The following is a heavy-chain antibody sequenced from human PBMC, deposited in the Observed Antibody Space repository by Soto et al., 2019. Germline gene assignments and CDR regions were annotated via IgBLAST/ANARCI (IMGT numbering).Heavy chain of an antibody. CDR1: GYTFSSYY. CDR2: IYPNGGSS. CDR3: ARGLGLGDC. J-gene: IGHJ4*02. V-gene: IGHV1-46*01. Sequence: QVQLVQSGAEVKKPGASVKVSCKASGYTFSSYYIHWVRQAPGQGLEWIGIIYPNGGSSNYAQNFKGRLTVTSDTSMATVYMDLSALTSEDTALYYCARGLGLGDCWGQGPLVTVSS. D-gene: IGHD3-9*01.